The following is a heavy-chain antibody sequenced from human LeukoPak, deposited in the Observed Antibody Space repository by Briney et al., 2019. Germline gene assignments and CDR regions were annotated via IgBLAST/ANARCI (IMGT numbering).Heavy chain of an antibody. Sequence: GGSLRLSCAASGFTFSSYGMSWVRQAPGKGLEWVSAIGGSGGSTYYADSVKGRFTISRDNSKNTLYLQMNSLRAEDTAVYYCAKTAMVRGYYFDYWGQGTLVTVSS. CDR1: GFTFSSYG. D-gene: IGHD5-18*01. J-gene: IGHJ4*02. V-gene: IGHV3-23*01. CDR3: AKTAMVRGYYFDY. CDR2: IGGSGGST.